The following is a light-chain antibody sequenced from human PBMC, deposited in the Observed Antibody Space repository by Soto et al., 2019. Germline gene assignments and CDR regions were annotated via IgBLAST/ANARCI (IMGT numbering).Light chain of an antibody. Sequence: EIVLTQSPATLSMSPGERATLSCRASQTIGTYLAWYQQKPGQAPRLLIYDASTKATGIPARFCGSGSGTDFTLTISSLEPEDFAVYYCQQRSSGPWLTFGGGTKVEIK. CDR1: QTIGTY. V-gene: IGKV3-11*01. J-gene: IGKJ4*01. CDR3: QQRSSGPWLT. CDR2: DAS.